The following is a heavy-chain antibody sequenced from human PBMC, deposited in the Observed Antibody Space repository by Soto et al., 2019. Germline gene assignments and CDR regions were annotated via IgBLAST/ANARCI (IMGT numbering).Heavy chain of an antibody. J-gene: IGHJ4*02. CDR3: AKDYSKISDQMSYSSGWYDWGFDY. V-gene: IGHV3-30*18. Sequence: QVQLVESGGGVVQPGRSLRLSCAASGFTFSSYGMHWVRQAPGKGLEWVAVISYDGSNKYYADSVKGRFTISRDNSKNTLYQQMNSLRAEDTAVYYCAKDYSKISDQMSYSSGWYDWGFDYWGQGTLVTVSS. D-gene: IGHD6-19*01. CDR1: GFTFSSYG. CDR2: ISYDGSNK.